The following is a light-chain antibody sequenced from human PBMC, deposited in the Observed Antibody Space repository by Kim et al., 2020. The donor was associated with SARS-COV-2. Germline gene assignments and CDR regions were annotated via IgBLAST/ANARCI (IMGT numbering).Light chain of an antibody. V-gene: IGLV7-43*01. CDR2: STS. Sequence: VVTQEPSLTVSPGGTVTLTCASSAGAVTSGYYPNWFQQKPGQPPRALIFSTSNKHSWTPARFSGSLLGGKAALTLSGVQPEDEADYYCLLFYVDNHHWVFGGGTQLTVL. CDR3: LLFYVDNHHWV. J-gene: IGLJ3*02. CDR1: AGAVTSGYY.